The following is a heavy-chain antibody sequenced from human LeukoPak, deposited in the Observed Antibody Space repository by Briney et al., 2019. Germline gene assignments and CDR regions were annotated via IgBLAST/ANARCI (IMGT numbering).Heavy chain of an antibody. CDR2: INQDGTEK. CDR1: GFTFTTYW. CDR3: AKVPYYGDYVVHYYYMDV. V-gene: IGHV3-7*03. D-gene: IGHD4-17*01. Sequence: GGSLRLSCAASGFTFTTYWMSWVRQLPGRGLKWVANINQDGTEKYYVDSVKGRFTISRDNSKNTLYLQMNSLRAEDTAVYYCAKVPYYGDYVVHYYYMDVWGKGTTVTISS. J-gene: IGHJ6*03.